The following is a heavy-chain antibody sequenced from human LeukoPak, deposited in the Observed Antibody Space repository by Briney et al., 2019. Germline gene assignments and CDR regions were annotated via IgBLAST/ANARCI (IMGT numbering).Heavy chain of an antibody. CDR1: GGSISSSSYY. V-gene: IGHV4-39*07. D-gene: IGHD3-22*01. Sequence: KTSEILSLTCTVSGGSISSSSYYWGWIRQPPGKGLEWIGSIYYSGSTYNNPSLKSRVTISIDTSKNQFSLNLSSVTAADTAVYYCTRELSGSQDSWGQGTLVTVSS. CDR3: TRELSGSQDS. CDR2: IYYSGST. J-gene: IGHJ4*02.